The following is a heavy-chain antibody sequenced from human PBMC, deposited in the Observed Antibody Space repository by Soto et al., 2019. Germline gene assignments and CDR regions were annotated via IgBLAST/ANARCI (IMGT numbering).Heavy chain of an antibody. Sequence: SEALSLTCTVSVDSISGFYWSWIRKSAGKGLEWIGLIYATGTTDYNPSLKSRVMMSVDTSKKQFSLRLRSVTAADTAVYYCVRDGTKTLRDWFDPWGQGISVTVSS. CDR1: VDSISGFY. V-gene: IGHV4-4*07. J-gene: IGHJ5*02. CDR3: VRDGTKTLRDWFDP. CDR2: IYATGTT. D-gene: IGHD1-1*01.